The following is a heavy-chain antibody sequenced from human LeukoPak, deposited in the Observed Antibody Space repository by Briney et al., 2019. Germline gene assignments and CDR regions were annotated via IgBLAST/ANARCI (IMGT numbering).Heavy chain of an antibody. D-gene: IGHD2-2*01. J-gene: IGHJ4*02. CDR1: GFTFSSYN. V-gene: IGHV3-21*01. CDR3: ARVKSVPAARDSSLGIDY. Sequence: SGGSLRLSCTASGFTFSSYNMNWVRQAPGKGLEWVSSITGISTYMFYTDSVKGRFTISRDNAKNSLYLQMNSLRAEDTAVYYCARVKSVPAARDSSLGIDYWGQGTLVTVSS. CDR2: ITGISTYM.